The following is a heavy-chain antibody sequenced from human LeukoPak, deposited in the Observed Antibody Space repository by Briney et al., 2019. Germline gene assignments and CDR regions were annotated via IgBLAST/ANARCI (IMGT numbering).Heavy chain of an antibody. Sequence: ASVKVSCKPSGYTFTSYGISWVRQAPGQGLEWMGWIIAYNGNTNYTQKLQGRVTMTTDTSTSTAYMELRSLRSDDTAVDYCSRDSGGYDPSYYYYYYMDVWGKGTTVTVSS. CDR2: IIAYNGNT. V-gene: IGHV1-18*01. CDR3: SRDSGGYDPSYYYYYYMDV. D-gene: IGHD5-12*01. J-gene: IGHJ6*03. CDR1: GYTFTSYG.